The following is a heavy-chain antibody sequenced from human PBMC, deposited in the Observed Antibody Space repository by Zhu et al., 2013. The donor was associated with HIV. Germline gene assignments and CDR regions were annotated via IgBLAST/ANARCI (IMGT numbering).Heavy chain of an antibody. D-gene: IGHD5-18*01. CDR3: ANGPGGYSYGYDLPYYYYGMDV. Sequence: QVQLVQSGAEVKKPGSSVKVSCKASGGTFSSYAISWVRQAPGQGLEWMGGIIPIFGTANYAQKFQGRVTITADKSTSTAYMELSSLRSEDTAVYYCANGPGGYSYGYDLPYYYYGMDVWGQGTTVTVSS. V-gene: IGHV1-69*06. J-gene: IGHJ6*02. CDR1: GGTFSSYA. CDR2: IIPIFGTA.